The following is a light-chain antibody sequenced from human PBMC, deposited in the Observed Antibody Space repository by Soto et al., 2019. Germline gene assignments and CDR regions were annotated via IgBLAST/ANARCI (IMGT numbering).Light chain of an antibody. CDR1: TGAVTSGHY. CDR3: SLSYDGARI. Sequence: QAVVTQEPSLTVSPGGTVTLTCGSSTGAVTSGHYPHWIQQKPGQAPRTLIYDATNKQSWTPARFSGFLLGGKAALTLSGAQPEDEGDYYCSLSYDGARIFGGGTKVTVL. V-gene: IGLV7-46*01. J-gene: IGLJ2*01. CDR2: DAT.